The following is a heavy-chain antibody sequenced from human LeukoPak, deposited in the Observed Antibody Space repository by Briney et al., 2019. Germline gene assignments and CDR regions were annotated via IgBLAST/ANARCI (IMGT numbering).Heavy chain of an antibody. CDR1: GFVFRNYG. J-gene: IGHJ5*02. V-gene: IGHV3-20*04. CDR2: INWNGAWT. CDR3: AGYYYDSSRGFDL. D-gene: IGHD3-22*01. Sequence: GGSLRLSCAASGFVFRNYGMHWVRQAPGKGLEWVCDINWNGAWTGYADSVKGRFTISRDNAKNSLYLQMNSLRAEDTALYYCAGYYYDSSRGFDLWGQGTLVTVSA.